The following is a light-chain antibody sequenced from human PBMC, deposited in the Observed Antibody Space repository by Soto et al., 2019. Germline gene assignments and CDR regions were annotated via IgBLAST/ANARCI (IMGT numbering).Light chain of an antibody. CDR3: QQSSSPPLT. J-gene: IGKJ3*01. CDR1: QSIRNY. V-gene: IGKV1-39*01. Sequence: DIQMTQSPSSLSASVGDRVTITCRASQSIRNYLNWYQQKPGKAPKVLIYAASSLQSGVPLRFSGSGSGTEFTLTISSLQPEDFATYYCQQSSSPPLTFGPGTKVAVK. CDR2: AAS.